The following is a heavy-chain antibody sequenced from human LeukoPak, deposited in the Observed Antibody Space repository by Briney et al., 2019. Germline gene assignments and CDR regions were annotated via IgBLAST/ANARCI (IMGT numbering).Heavy chain of an antibody. D-gene: IGHD3-9*01. CDR1: GFTFSDYY. J-gene: IGHJ4*02. V-gene: IGHV3-11*06. CDR2: ISSSSSYT. Sequence: GGSLRLSCAASGFTFSDYYMSWIRQAPGRGLEWVSYISSSSSYTNYADSVEGRFTISRDNAKNSLYLQMNSLRAEDTAVYYCARSGYDILTGYYNYWGQGTLVTVSS. CDR3: ARSGYDILTGYYNY.